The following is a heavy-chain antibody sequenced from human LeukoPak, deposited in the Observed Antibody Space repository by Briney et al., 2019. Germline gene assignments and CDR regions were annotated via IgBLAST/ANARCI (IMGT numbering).Heavy chain of an antibody. D-gene: IGHD3-16*02. V-gene: IGHV4-34*01. CDR1: GGSFSGYY. CDR2: INHSGST. CDR3: ARGLYHDTIFQH. Sequence: SETLSLTCAVYGGSFSGYYWSWIRQPPGKGLEWIGEINHSGSTNYNPSLKSRVTISVDTSKNQFSLKLSSVTAADTAVYYCARGLYHDTIFQHWGQGTLVTVSP. J-gene: IGHJ1*01.